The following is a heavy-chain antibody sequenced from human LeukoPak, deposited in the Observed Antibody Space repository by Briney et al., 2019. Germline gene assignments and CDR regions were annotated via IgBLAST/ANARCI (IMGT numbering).Heavy chain of an antibody. Sequence: SETLSLTCAVSGATISSSNYYWGWVRQSPGKGLEWIGNIYSSGNTYYNASLKSRVTMYIDTSKNQFSLKLSSVTAADTTMYYCAKSNGYGLIDYWGQGTLVTVSS. J-gene: IGHJ4*02. V-gene: IGHV4-39*01. CDR3: AKSNGYGLIDY. CDR1: GATISSSNYY. CDR2: IYSSGNT. D-gene: IGHD5-12*01.